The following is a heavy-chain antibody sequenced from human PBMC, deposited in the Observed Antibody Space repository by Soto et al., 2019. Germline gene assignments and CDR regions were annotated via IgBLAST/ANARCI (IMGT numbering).Heavy chain of an antibody. D-gene: IGHD3-22*01. CDR3: ARGLYYYDSSGYYYGRVGPFDY. CDR1: GDSLSSNIGA. Sequence: SQTLSLTCAISGDSLSSNIGAWSWIRQSPSRGLEWLGRTYYRSKWYNDYAVSVKSRITINPDTSKNQFSLQLNSVTPEDTAVYYCARGLYYYDSSGYYYGRVGPFDYWGQGTLVTVSS. J-gene: IGHJ4*02. CDR2: TYYRSKWYN. V-gene: IGHV6-1*01.